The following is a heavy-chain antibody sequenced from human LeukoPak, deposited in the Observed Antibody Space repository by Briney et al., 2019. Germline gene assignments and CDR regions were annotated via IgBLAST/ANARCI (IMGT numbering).Heavy chain of an antibody. CDR2: ISGSGGST. D-gene: IGHD3-9*01. V-gene: IGHV3-23*01. J-gene: IGHJ6*02. CDR3: AKKGADFDWLLYYYYGMDV. Sequence: GGSLRLSCAASGFAFSSYAMSWVRQAPGKGLEWVSAISGSGGSTYYADSVKGRFTISRDNSKNTLYLQMNSLRAEDTAVYYCAKKGADFDWLLYYYYGMDVWGQGTTVTASS. CDR1: GFAFSSYA.